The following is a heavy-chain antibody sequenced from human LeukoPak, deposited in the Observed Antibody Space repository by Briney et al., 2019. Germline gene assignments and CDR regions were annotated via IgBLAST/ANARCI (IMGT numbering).Heavy chain of an antibody. CDR1: GYSFRNYG. CDR3: ATDYAGNSVPDY. CDR2: INPNSGGT. Sequence: ASVKVSCKASGYSFRNYGISWVRQAPGQGLEWMGWINPNSGGTNYAQKFQGRVTMTRDASISTAYMELSWLRSDDTALYYCATDYAGNSVPDYWGQGTLVTVSS. J-gene: IGHJ4*02. D-gene: IGHD4-23*01. V-gene: IGHV1-2*02.